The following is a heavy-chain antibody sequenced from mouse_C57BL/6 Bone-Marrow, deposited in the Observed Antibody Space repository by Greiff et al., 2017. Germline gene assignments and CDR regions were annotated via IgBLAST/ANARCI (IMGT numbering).Heavy chain of an antibody. Sequence: VQLKESGPELVKPGASVKIPCKASGYTFTDYNMDWVKQSPGKSLEWIGDINPNNGGTIYNQKFKGKATLTVDKSSSTAYMELRSLTSEDTAVYYCARRRVVVLYAMDYWGQGTSVTVSS. D-gene: IGHD1-1*01. CDR2: INPNNGGT. V-gene: IGHV1-18*01. CDR3: ARRRVVVLYAMDY. J-gene: IGHJ4*01. CDR1: GYTFTDYN.